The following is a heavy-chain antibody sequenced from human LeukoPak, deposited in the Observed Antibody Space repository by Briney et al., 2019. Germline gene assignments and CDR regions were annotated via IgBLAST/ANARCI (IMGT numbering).Heavy chain of an antibody. CDR3: ARQGRITMVRGVND. J-gene: IGHJ4*02. Sequence: GSLRLSCAASGFSVSNNYMTWVRQPPGKGLEWIGSIYYSGSTYYNPSLKSRVTISVDTSKNQFSLKLSSVTAADTAVYYCARQGRITMVRGVNDWGQGTLVTVSS. V-gene: IGHV4-39*01. CDR2: IYYSGST. CDR1: GFSVSNNY. D-gene: IGHD3-10*01.